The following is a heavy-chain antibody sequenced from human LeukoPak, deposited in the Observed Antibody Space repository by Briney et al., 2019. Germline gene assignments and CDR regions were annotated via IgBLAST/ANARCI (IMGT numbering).Heavy chain of an antibody. J-gene: IGHJ3*02. CDR1: GGSISSYY. CDR3: ARAAPENGAFDI. Sequence: SETLSLTCTVSGGSISSYYWSWIRQPPGKGLEWIGYIYYSGSTNYNPSLKSRVTISVDTSKNQFSLKLNSLTAADTAIYYCARAAPENGAFDIWGQGTMVTVSS. D-gene: IGHD6-13*01. V-gene: IGHV4-59*12. CDR2: IYYSGST.